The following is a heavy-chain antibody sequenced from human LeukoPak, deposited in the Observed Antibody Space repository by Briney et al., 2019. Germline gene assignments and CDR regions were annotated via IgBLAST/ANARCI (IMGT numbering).Heavy chain of an antibody. V-gene: IGHV3-66*01. CDR2: IYSGGST. CDR3: ARATTAAGMDV. J-gene: IGHJ6*02. CDR1: GFTFSSYS. Sequence: PGGSLRLSCAASGFTFSSYSMNWVRQAPGKGLEWVSVIYSGGSTYYADSVKGRFTISRDNSKTTLYLQMNSLRAEDTAVYYCARATTAAGMDVWGQGTTVTVSS. D-gene: IGHD1-26*01.